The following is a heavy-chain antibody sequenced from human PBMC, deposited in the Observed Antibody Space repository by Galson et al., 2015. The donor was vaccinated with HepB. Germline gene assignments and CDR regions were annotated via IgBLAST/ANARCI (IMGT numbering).Heavy chain of an antibody. D-gene: IGHD3-3*01. CDR1: GFTFSSYG. CDR2: ISYDGSNK. J-gene: IGHJ4*02. Sequence: SLRLSCAASGFTFSSYGMHWVRQAPGRGLEWVAAISYDGSNKYYADSVKGRFTISRDNSKNTLYLQMNSLRAEDTAVYYCAKEHCPRFADFWSGCGFDYWGQGTLVTVSS. CDR3: AKEHCPRFADFWSGCGFDY. V-gene: IGHV3-30*18.